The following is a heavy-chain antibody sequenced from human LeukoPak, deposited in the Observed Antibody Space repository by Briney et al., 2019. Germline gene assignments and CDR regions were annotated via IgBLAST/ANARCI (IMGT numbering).Heavy chain of an antibody. CDR3: ASERFGELLFIFDY. Sequence: PGRSLRLSCAASGFTFSSYAMHWVRQAPGKGLEWVAVISYDGSNKYYADSVKGRFTISRDNSKNTPYLQMNSLRAEDTAVYYCASERFGELLFIFDYWGQGTLVTVSS. J-gene: IGHJ4*02. V-gene: IGHV3-30-3*01. CDR2: ISYDGSNK. CDR1: GFTFSSYA. D-gene: IGHD3-10*01.